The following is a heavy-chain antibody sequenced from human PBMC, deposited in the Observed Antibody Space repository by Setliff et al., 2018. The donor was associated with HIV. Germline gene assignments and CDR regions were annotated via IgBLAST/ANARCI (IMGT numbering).Heavy chain of an antibody. CDR2: ISWDGART. Sequence: LRLSCAASGFAFDDYAMHWVRQPPGKGLEWVSLISWDGARTYYADSVKGRFTVARDNSKNSLYLQMNTLRPEDTALYYCAKDYFEQQFVRNYYYYGMDVWGQGTTVTVSS. D-gene: IGHD3-10*01. CDR3: AKDYFEQQFVRNYYYYGMDV. J-gene: IGHJ6*02. V-gene: IGHV3-43D*04. CDR1: GFAFDDYA.